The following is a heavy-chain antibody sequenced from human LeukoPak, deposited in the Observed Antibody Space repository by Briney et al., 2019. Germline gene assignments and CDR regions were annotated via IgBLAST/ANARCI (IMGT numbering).Heavy chain of an antibody. V-gene: IGHV3-30*18. CDR1: GFTFSSYG. Sequence: GGSLRLSCAASGFTFSSYGMHWVRQAPGKGLEWVAVISYDGSNKYYADSVKGRFTISRDNSKNTLYLQMNSLRAEDTAVYYCAKAVAAAGLDAFDIWGQGTMVTVSS. D-gene: IGHD6-13*01. J-gene: IGHJ3*02. CDR3: AKAVAAAGLDAFDI. CDR2: ISYDGSNK.